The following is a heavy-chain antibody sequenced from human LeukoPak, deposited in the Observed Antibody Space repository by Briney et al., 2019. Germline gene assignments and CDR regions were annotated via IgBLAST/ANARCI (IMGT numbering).Heavy chain of an antibody. CDR3: ARSLLSGVGATSFDY. V-gene: IGHV4-59*01. CDR1: GGSISTYY. CDR2: IYYSGST. Sequence: SETLSLTCTVSGGSISTYYWSWIRQPPGKGLEYIGYIYYSGSTNYNPSLKSRVTMSLDTSKNQFSLKLSSLRSEDTAVYYCARSLLSGVGATSFDYWGQGTLVTVSS. J-gene: IGHJ4*02. D-gene: IGHD1-26*01.